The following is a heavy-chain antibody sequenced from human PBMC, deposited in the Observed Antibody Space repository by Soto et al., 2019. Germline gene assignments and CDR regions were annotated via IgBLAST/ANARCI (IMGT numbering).Heavy chain of an antibody. CDR2: IYYSGST. J-gene: IGHJ4*02. CDR3: AGREEYFDY. Sequence: QVQLQESGPGLVKPSETLSLTCTVSGGSISSYYWSWIRQPPGKGLEWIGYIYYSGSTNYNPSLKSRVTISVDTSKNQFSLKLSSVTAADTAVYYCAGREEYFDYWGQGTLVTVSS. D-gene: IGHD1-26*01. V-gene: IGHV4-59*08. CDR1: GGSISSYY.